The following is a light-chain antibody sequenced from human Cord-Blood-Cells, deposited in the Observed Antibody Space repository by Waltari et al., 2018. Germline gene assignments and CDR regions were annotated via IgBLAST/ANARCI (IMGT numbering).Light chain of an antibody. J-gene: IGKJ1*01. V-gene: IGKV2-28*01. CDR1: QSLLHSNGYNY. CDR2: LGS. CDR3: MQALQTRT. Sequence: DIVRTQSPPSLLVTPGGPASITCSSSQSLLHSNGYNYLDWYLQKPGQSPQLLNYLGSNRASGVPDMFSGSGAGTDSTLKISRVEAEDVGVYYRMQALQTRTFGQGTKVEIK.